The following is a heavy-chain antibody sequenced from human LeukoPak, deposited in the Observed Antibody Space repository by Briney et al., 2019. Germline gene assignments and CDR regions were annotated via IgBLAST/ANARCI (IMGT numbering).Heavy chain of an antibody. CDR2: INHSGRT. Sequence: SETLSLTCAVYGGSFSGYYWSWIRQPPGKGLEWIGEINHSGRTNYNPSLKSRVTISVDTSKNQFSLKLSSVTAADTAVYYCASREVVPAARDYWGQGTLVTVSS. D-gene: IGHD2-2*01. CDR3: ASREVVPAARDY. J-gene: IGHJ4*02. V-gene: IGHV4-34*01. CDR1: GGSFSGYY.